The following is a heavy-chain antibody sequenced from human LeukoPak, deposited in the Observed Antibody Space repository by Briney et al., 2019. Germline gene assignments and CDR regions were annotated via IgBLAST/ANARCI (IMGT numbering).Heavy chain of an antibody. CDR3: ARRRPAPMVNLEEDVQYYMDV. V-gene: IGHV4-59*08. J-gene: IGHJ6*03. Sequence: PSGTLSLTCSVSGGSLSDDYWSWIRQPPGKALEWIGYINYGGSTNYNPSLKSRVTMSVDTSKNQFSLNLNSVSAADTAVYYCARRRPAPMVNLEEDVQYYMDVWGTGTTVTVSS. D-gene: IGHD5-18*01. CDR2: INYGGST. CDR1: GGSLSDDY.